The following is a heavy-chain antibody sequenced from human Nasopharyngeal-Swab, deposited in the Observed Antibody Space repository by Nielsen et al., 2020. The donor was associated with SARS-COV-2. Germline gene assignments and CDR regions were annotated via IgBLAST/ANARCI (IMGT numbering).Heavy chain of an antibody. J-gene: IGHJ4*02. Sequence: SETLSLTCTVSGGSISSGDYYWSWIRQPPGKGLEWIGYIYYSGSTYYNPSLKSRVTISVDTSKNQFSLKLSSVTAADTAVYYCARDSYAVPYFDYWGQGTLVTVSS. CDR1: GGSISSGDYY. CDR2: IYYSGST. D-gene: IGHD3-16*01. CDR3: ARDSYAVPYFDY. V-gene: IGHV4-30-4*02.